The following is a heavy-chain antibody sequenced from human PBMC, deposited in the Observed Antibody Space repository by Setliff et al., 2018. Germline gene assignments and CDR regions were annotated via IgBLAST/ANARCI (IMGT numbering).Heavy chain of an antibody. CDR1: GGSFSTYY. CDR2: ISHSGST. CDR3: RLAHCSTTSCEEALDY. Sequence: PSETLSLTCAVYGGSFSTYYWSWIRQPPGKGLEWIGEISHSGSTNYNPSLKSRDTMSVDTSKNQFSLNLNSVTAADTAVYYFRLAHCSTTSCEEALDYWSQGTLVTVSS. J-gene: IGHJ4*02. V-gene: IGHV4-34*01. D-gene: IGHD2-2*01.